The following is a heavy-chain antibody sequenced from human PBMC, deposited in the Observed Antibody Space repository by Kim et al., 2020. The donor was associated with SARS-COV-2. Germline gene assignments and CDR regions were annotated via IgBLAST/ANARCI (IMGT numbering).Heavy chain of an antibody. CDR1: GGSISSSSYY. J-gene: IGHJ5*02. CDR2: IYYSGST. Sequence: SETLSLTCTDSGGSISSSSYYWGWIRQPPGKGLEWIGSIYYSGSTYYNPSLKSRVTISVDTSKNQFSLKLSSVTAADTAVYYCARASGEWLSEVYDWFDP. D-gene: IGHD3-3*01. V-gene: IGHV4-39*01. CDR3: ARASGEWLSEVYDWFDP.